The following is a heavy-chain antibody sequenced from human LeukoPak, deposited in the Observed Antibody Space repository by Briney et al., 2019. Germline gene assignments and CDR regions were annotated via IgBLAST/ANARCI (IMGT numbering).Heavy chain of an antibody. CDR2: IIPIFGTA. D-gene: IGHD3/OR15-3a*01. CDR3: ARGPPGTGLFYFDY. CDR1: GGTFSSYA. J-gene: IGHJ4*02. Sequence: ASVKVSCKASGGTFSSYAISWVRLAPGQGLEWMGGIIPIFGTANYAQKFQGRVTITADESTSTAYMELSSLRSEDTAVYYCARGPPGTGLFYFDYRGQGTLVTVSS. V-gene: IGHV1-69*13.